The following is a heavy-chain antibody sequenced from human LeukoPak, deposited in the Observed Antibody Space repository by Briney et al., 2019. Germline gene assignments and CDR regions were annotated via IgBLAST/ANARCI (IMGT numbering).Heavy chain of an antibody. D-gene: IGHD5-12*01. J-gene: IGHJ4*02. CDR3: ARGGGYDSFDY. CDR1: GGSISSSNW. Sequence: SGTPSLTCAVSGGSISSSNWWSWVRHPSGKGLEWIGEIYHSGSTNYNPSLESRVTISVDKSKNQFSLNLSSVTAADTAVYYCARGGGYDSFDYWGQGTLGTVSS. V-gene: IGHV4-4*02. CDR2: IYHSGST.